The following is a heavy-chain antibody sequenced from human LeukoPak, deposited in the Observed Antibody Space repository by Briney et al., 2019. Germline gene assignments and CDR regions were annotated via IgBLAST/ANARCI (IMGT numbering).Heavy chain of an antibody. Sequence: SETLSLTCTVSGGSISSGGYYWSWIRQHPGKGLEWIGYIYYSGSTYYNPSLKSRVTISADTSKNQFSLTLSSVTAADTAVYYCARARIIVGATGVFDYWGQGTLVTVSS. V-gene: IGHV4-31*03. CDR3: ARARIIVGATGVFDY. CDR2: IYYSGST. J-gene: IGHJ4*02. CDR1: GGSISSGGYY. D-gene: IGHD1-26*01.